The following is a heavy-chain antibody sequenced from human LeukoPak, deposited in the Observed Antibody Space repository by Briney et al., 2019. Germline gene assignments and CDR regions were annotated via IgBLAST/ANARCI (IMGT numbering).Heavy chain of an antibody. Sequence: ASVKVSCKASGYTFTSYYMHWVRQAPGQGLEWMEIINPSGGSTSYAQKFQGRVTMTRDTSTSTVYMELSSLRSEDMAVDYCAIDRGGGGSCSGLRNWCDPWGKGTWSPSPQ. CDR3: AIDRGGGGSCSGLRNWCDP. CDR1: GYTFTSYY. J-gene: IGHJ5*02. V-gene: IGHV1-46*01. CDR2: INPSGGST. D-gene: IGHD2-15*01.